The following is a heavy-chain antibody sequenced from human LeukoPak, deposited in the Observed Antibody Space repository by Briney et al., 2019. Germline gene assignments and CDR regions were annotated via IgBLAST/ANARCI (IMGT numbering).Heavy chain of an antibody. V-gene: IGHV4-39*01. Sequence: SETLSLTCTASGGSISSSGYFWGWIRQPPGKGLEWIGSIYYTGSTNYNPSLKSRVTIFADTSKNQFSLELRSVTAADTALYYCTRRSPALGYSYAWGQGTLVTVSS. D-gene: IGHD5-18*01. CDR2: IYYTGST. J-gene: IGHJ4*02. CDR1: GGSISSSGYF. CDR3: TRRSPALGYSYA.